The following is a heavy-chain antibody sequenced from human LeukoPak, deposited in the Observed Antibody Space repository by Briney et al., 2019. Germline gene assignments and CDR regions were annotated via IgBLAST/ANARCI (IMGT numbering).Heavy chain of an antibody. CDR2: INTDGSDT. Sequence: GGSLRLSCAASGFTFSTYWMHWVRQAPGKGLVWVSRINTDGSDTSYADSVKGRFTISRDNAKNTLYLQMNSLTAEDTAVYYCARGGWYGYYFDSWGRGTLATVSS. CDR1: GFTFSTYW. CDR3: ARGGWYGYYFDS. J-gene: IGHJ4*02. V-gene: IGHV3-74*01. D-gene: IGHD6-19*01.